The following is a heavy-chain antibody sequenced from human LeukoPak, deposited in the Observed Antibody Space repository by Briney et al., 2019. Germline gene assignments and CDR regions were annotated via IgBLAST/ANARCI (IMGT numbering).Heavy chain of an antibody. CDR3: ARAPLHLAMYHYFDY. CDR2: ISSISSSST. Sequence: AGGSLRLSCAASGFTFSSYSMNWVRQAPGKGPEWVSYISSISSSSTYYADSVKGRFTISRDNAKNSLYLQMNSLRAEDTAVYYCARAPLHLAMYHYFDYWGQGTLVTVSS. V-gene: IGHV3-48*04. CDR1: GFTFSSYS. D-gene: IGHD2-2*01. J-gene: IGHJ4*02.